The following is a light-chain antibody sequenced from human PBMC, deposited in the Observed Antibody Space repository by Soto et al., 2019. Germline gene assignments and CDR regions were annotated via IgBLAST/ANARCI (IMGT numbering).Light chain of an antibody. V-gene: IGLV2-14*01. CDR2: DVS. CDR1: SSDIGGYNY. Sequence: QSALPQPASVSGSPGQSSPISCTGTSSDIGGYNYVSWYQQHPGKAPKLMIYDVSNRPSGVSNRFSGSKSGNTASLTISGLQAEDEADYYCSSYTSSSPVVFGGGTKLTVL. J-gene: IGLJ3*02. CDR3: SSYTSSSPVV.